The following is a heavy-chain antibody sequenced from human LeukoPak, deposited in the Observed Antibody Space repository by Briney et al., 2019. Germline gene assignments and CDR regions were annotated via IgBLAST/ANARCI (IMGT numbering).Heavy chain of an antibody. V-gene: IGHV3-21*01. Sequence: GGSLRLSCAASGFTFSSYSMNWVRQAPGKGLEWVSSISSSSSYIYYADSVKGRFTISRDNAKNSLYLQMNSLRAEDTAVHYCARDGATSYYYYGMDVWGQGTTVTVSS. D-gene: IGHD1-26*01. CDR1: GFTFSSYS. CDR3: ARDGATSYYYYGMDV. J-gene: IGHJ6*02. CDR2: ISSSSSYI.